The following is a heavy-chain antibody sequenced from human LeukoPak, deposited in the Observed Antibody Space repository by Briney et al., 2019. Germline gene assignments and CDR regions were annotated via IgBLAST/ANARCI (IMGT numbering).Heavy chain of an antibody. Sequence: SGPTLVKPTQTLTLTCTFSGFSLSTSGVGVGWIRQPPGKALEWLALIYWDDDKRYSPSLKSRLTITKDTSKNQVVLTMTNMDPVDTATYYCAHRYCSGGSCPYYFDYWGQGTLVTVSS. CDR3: AHRYCSGGSCPYYFDY. V-gene: IGHV2-5*02. D-gene: IGHD2-15*01. J-gene: IGHJ4*02. CDR1: GFSLSTSGVG. CDR2: IYWDDDK.